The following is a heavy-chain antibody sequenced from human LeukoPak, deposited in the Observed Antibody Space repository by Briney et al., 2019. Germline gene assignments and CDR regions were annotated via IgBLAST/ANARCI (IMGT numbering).Heavy chain of an antibody. J-gene: IGHJ4*02. CDR3: ARHAYGDRSFDF. Sequence: QSGGSLRLSCAGSGFTFSTYWMTWVRQAPGKGLECVANIKEDGSDMYYVDSVKGRFTISRDNARNSLYLQMNSLRAEDTAVYYCARHAYGDRSFDFWGQGTLVTVSS. D-gene: IGHD4-17*01. V-gene: IGHV3-7*01. CDR2: IKEDGSDM. CDR1: GFTFSTYW.